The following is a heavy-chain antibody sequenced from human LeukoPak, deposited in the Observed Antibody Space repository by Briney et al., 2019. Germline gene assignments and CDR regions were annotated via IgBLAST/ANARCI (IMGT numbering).Heavy chain of an antibody. J-gene: IGHJ4*02. Sequence: GGSLRLSCAASGFTFSTFAMIWVRQPPGKGLEWVSSIFPSGGEIHYADSVRGRFTISRDNSKSTLSLQMNSLRAEDTAVYYCVRNLDFWGDSEDYWGQGTLVTVSS. CDR3: VRNLDFWGDSEDY. CDR1: GFTFSTFA. CDR2: IFPSGGEI. D-gene: IGHD3-3*01. V-gene: IGHV3-23*01.